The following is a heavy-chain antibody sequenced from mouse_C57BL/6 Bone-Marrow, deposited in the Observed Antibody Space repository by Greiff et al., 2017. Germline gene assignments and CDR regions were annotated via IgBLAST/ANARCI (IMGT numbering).Heavy chain of an antibody. D-gene: IGHD2-4*01. Sequence: QVQLKQPGAELVKPGASVTLSCKASGYTFTSYWMHWVKQRPGQGLEWIGMIHPNSGSTNYNEKFKSKATLTVDKSSSTAYMQLSSLTSEDSAVYYCARNYDGRTAYWGQGTLVTVSA. V-gene: IGHV1-64*01. CDR3: ARNYDGRTAY. CDR1: GYTFTSYW. J-gene: IGHJ3*01. CDR2: IHPNSGST.